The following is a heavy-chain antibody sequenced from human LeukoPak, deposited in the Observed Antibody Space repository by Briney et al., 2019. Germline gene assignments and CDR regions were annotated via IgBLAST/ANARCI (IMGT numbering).Heavy chain of an antibody. CDR2: IYYSGNT. D-gene: IGHD6-19*01. J-gene: IGHJ3*02. CDR3: ARDRLRLLPAFDI. CDR1: GGSIITTNYY. V-gene: IGHV4-39*07. Sequence: SETLSLTCTVSGGSIITTNYYWGWIRQPPGKGLEWIGSIYYSGNTYYKPSLKSRVTISVDTSKNQFSLKLTSVTAADTAVYYCARDRLRLLPAFDIWGQGTMITVS.